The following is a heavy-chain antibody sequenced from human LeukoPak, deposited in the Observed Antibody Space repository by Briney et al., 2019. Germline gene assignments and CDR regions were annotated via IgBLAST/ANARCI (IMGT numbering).Heavy chain of an antibody. D-gene: IGHD3-22*01. J-gene: IGHJ4*02. CDR3: ARTHYDSSGYPTYYFDY. CDR1: GYTFTSYG. CDR2: ISAYNGNT. V-gene: IGHV1-18*01. Sequence: ASVKLSCKASGYTFTSYGISWVRQAPGPGLEWMGWISAYNGNTNYAQKLQGRVTMTTDTSTSTAYMELRSLSSDDTAVYYCARTHYDSSGYPTYYFDYWGQGTLVTVSS.